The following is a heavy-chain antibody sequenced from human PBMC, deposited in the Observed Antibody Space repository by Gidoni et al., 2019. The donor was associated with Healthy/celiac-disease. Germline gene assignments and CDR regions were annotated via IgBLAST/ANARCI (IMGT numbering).Heavy chain of an antibody. D-gene: IGHD3-3*01. CDR2: ISSSSSYI. Sequence: EVQLVESGGGLVKPGGSLRLSCAASGFTFSSYSMNWVPQAPGKGLEWVSSISSSSSYIYYADSVKGRFTISRDNAKNSLYLQMNSLRAEDTAVYYCASESGDYDFWSGSSYYYYYGMDVWGQGTTVTVSS. V-gene: IGHV3-21*01. CDR3: ASESGDYDFWSGSSYYYYYGMDV. CDR1: GFTFSSYS. J-gene: IGHJ6*02.